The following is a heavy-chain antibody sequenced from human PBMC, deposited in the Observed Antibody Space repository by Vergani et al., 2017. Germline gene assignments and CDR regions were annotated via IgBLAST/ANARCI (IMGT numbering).Heavy chain of an antibody. J-gene: IGHJ3*02. CDR1: GFTFDDYA. Sequence: EVQLLESGGGLVQPGRSLRLSCAASGFTFDDYAMHWVRQAPGKGLEWVSGISWNSGSIGYADSVKGRFTISRDNAKNSLYLQMNSLRAEDTALYYCAKSMDMVRGEAFDIWGQGTMVTVSS. D-gene: IGHD3-10*01. CDR2: ISWNSGSI. V-gene: IGHV3-9*01. CDR3: AKSMDMVRGEAFDI.